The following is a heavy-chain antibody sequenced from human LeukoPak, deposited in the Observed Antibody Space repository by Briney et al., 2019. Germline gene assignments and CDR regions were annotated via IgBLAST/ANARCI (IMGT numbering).Heavy chain of an antibody. V-gene: IGHV3-48*03. J-gene: IGHJ6*02. D-gene: IGHD3-9*01. CDR2: ISSSGSTI. Sequence: PGGSLRLSCAASGFTFSSYEMNWVRQAPGKGLEWVSYISSSGSTIYYADSVKGRFTISRDNAKNSLYLQMNSLRAEDTAVYCCARDLQYYDILTGYPFYYYYYGMDVWGQGTTVTVSS. CDR1: GFTFSSYE. CDR3: ARDLQYYDILTGYPFYYYYYGMDV.